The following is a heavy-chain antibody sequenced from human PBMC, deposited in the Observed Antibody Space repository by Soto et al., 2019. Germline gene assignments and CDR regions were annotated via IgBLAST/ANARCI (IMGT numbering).Heavy chain of an antibody. CDR3: ARFPPTDYGDYDFDY. Sequence: QLQLQESGPGLVKPSETLSLTCTVSGGSISSSSYYWGWIRQPPGKGLEWIGSIYYSGSTYYNPSLKRRVTISVDTSKNQFSLKLSSVTAADTAVYYCARFPPTDYGDYDFDYWGQGTLVTVSS. V-gene: IGHV4-39*01. J-gene: IGHJ4*02. CDR1: GGSISSSSYY. CDR2: IYYSGST. D-gene: IGHD4-17*01.